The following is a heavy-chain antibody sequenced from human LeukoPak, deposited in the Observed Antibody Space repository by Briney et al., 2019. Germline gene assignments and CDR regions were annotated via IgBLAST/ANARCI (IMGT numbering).Heavy chain of an antibody. CDR1: GFTFSSYW. Sequence: GGSLRLSCAASGFTFSSYWMSWVRQAPGKGLEWVANIKQDGSEKYYVDSVKGRFTISRDNAKNSLYLQMNSLRAEDTAVYYCVKTLKDRYYDFWSGYYHYYYYMDVWGKGTTVTVSS. J-gene: IGHJ6*03. D-gene: IGHD3-3*01. CDR3: VKTLKDRYYDFWSGYYHYYYYMDV. V-gene: IGHV3-7*01. CDR2: IKQDGSEK.